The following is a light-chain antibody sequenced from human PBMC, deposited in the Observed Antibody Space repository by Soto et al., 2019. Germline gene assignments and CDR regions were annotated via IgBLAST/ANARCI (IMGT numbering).Light chain of an antibody. CDR1: QGISRA. J-gene: IGKJ4*01. CDR3: QQFNHYPLT. Sequence: AIQLTQSPSSLSASVGDRVTLTCRASQGISRALAWYQQKSGKPPSLLIYDASSLESGVPSRFSGSGSGTDFTLTINSLQPEDFATYYCQQFNHYPLTFGGGTKVELK. V-gene: IGKV1D-13*01. CDR2: DAS.